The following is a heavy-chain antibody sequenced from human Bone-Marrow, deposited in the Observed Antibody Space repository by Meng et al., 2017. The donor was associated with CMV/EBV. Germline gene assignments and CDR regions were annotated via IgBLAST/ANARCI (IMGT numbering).Heavy chain of an antibody. V-gene: IGHV4-34*01. CDR3: TRVPRLTARVEWVPRGTNWFDP. CDR2: INHSGST. CDR1: GGSFSGYY. J-gene: IGHJ5*02. Sequence: SQTLSLPCAVYGGSFSGYYWSWIRQPPGKGLEWIGEINHSGSTNYNPSLKSRVPISVDPSKNQFSLKLSSFTSADTSVYYFTRVPRLTARVEWVPRGTNWFDPWGQGTLVTVSS. D-gene: IGHD1-26*01.